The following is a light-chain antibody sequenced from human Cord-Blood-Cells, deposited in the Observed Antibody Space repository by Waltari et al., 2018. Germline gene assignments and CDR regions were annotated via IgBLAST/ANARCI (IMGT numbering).Light chain of an antibody. CDR1: SSDVGSYNL. J-gene: IGLJ3*02. CDR2: EGS. V-gene: IGLV2-23*01. Sequence: QSALTQPPSVSGSPGLSITISCTGTSSDVGSYNLVSWYQQHPGQAPKLMIYEGSKRRSGVSNCFSVSASGNTASRTISALAAEDEPDYYCCSSAGSSTWVFGGGTKLTVL. CDR3: CSSAGSSTWV.